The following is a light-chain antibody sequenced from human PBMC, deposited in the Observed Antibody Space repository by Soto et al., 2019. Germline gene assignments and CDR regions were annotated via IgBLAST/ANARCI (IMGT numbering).Light chain of an antibody. CDR3: QQYGSSGT. J-gene: IGKJ1*01. Sequence: EMVLTQSPDTLSLSPWERATLSCRASQSVSNNYLAWYQQKPGQAPRLLIYGASNRATGIPDRFSGSGSGTDFTLTISRLEPEDFAVYYCQQYGSSGTFGQGTKVDIK. CDR1: QSVSNNY. CDR2: GAS. V-gene: IGKV3-20*01.